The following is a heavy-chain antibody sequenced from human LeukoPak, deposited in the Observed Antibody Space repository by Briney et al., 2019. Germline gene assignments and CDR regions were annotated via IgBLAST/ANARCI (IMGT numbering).Heavy chain of an antibody. D-gene: IGHD6-13*01. V-gene: IGHV1-24*01. CDR1: GYTLTELS. J-gene: IGHJ4*02. CDR2: FDPEDGET. CDR3: ARVRQQLVDFDY. Sequence: ASVKVSCKVSGYTLTELSMHWVRQAPGKGLEWMGGFDPEDGETIYAQKFQGRVTMTEDTSTDTAYMELSRLRSDDTAVYYCARVRQQLVDFDYWGQGTPVTVSS.